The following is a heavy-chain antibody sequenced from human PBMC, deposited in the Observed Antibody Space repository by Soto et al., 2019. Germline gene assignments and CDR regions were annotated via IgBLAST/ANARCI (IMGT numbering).Heavy chain of an antibody. V-gene: IGHV2-5*01. CDR1: GISLSTSGVG. Sequence: ESGPTLVNPTQTLTLTCTLSGISLSTSGVGLGWIRQTPGKALEWLALVYWNDDKHYRPSLKSRLTITKDTSKNQAILTMTNMDPVDTATSYCARGLATLPVFAFDIWGQGTEVTVSS. CDR3: ARGLATLPVFAFDI. J-gene: IGHJ3*02. CDR2: VYWNDDK. D-gene: IGHD1-1*01.